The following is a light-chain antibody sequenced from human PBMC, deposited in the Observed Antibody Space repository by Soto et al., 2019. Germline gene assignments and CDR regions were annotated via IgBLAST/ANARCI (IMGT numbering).Light chain of an antibody. CDR2: DVS. Sequence: SALIHPPSVAVSPRHSIHISCTGTSSDVGAYNYVSWYQQHPGKAPKLMIYDVSNRPSGVSNRFSGSKSGNTASLTISGLQAEDEADYYCCSYTTRSTYVFGTGTKVTV. J-gene: IGLJ1*01. CDR1: SSDVGAYNY. CDR3: CSYTTRSTYV. V-gene: IGLV2-14*03.